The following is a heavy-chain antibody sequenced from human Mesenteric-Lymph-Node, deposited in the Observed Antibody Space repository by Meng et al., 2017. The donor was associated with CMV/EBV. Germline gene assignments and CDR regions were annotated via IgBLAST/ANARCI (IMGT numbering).Heavy chain of an antibody. D-gene: IGHD2-15*01. CDR2: IRYDRSNR. Sequence: GESLKISCAASGFTFSSFGMHWVRQAPGKGLEWVAFIRYDRSNRYYADSVKGRFTISRDNSKNTLYLQMNGLRAEDAAVYYCAKDFTGQLILLYYGLDVWGQRTTVTVSS. CDR3: AKDFTGQLILLYYGLDV. J-gene: IGHJ6*02. CDR1: GFTFSSFG. V-gene: IGHV3-30*02.